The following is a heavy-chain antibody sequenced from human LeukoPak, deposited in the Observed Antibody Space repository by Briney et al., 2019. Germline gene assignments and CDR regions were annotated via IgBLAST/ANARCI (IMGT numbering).Heavy chain of an antibody. CDR1: GASISSSSYY. CDR3: ARGRGGDYVLDY. V-gene: IGHV4-39*02. J-gene: IGHJ4*02. D-gene: IGHD4-17*01. CDR2: IYYSGST. Sequence: PSETLSLTCTVSGASISSSSYYWGWIRQPPGKGLEWIGSIYYSGSTYSNPSLKSRLIISVDTSKNHFSLKLSSVTAADTAVYYCARGRGGDYVLDYWGQGTLVTVSS.